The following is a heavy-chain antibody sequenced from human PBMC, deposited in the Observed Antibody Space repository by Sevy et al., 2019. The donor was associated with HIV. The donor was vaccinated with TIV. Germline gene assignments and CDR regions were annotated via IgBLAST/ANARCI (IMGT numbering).Heavy chain of an antibody. CDR2: ISYDGSNK. J-gene: IGHJ4*02. Sequence: GGSLRLSCAASGFTFSSYAMHWVRQAPGKGLEWVAVISYDGSNKYYADSVKGRFTISRDNSKNTLYLQMNSLGAEDTAVYYCAREAAAGNYYFDYWGQGTLVTVSS. V-gene: IGHV3-30-3*01. D-gene: IGHD6-13*01. CDR3: AREAAAGNYYFDY. CDR1: GFTFSSYA.